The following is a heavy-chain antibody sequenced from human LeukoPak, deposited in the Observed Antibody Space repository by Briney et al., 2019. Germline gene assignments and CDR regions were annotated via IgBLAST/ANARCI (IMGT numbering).Heavy chain of an antibody. CDR3: ARGLNRYYYDSSGYFDY. CDR1: GGSISSGGYY. J-gene: IGHJ4*02. D-gene: IGHD3-22*01. V-gene: IGHV4-31*03. Sequence: SETLSLTCTVSGGSISSGGYYWSWIRKHPGKGLEWIGYIYYSGSTYYNPSLKSRVTISVDTSKNQFSLKLSSVTAADTAVYYCARGLNRYYYDSSGYFDYWGQGTLVTVSS. CDR2: IYYSGST.